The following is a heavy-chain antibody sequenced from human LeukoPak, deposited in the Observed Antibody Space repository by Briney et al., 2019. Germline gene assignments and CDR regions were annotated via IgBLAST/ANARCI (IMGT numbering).Heavy chain of an antibody. CDR1: GFTFSGFW. CDR2: IKQDGSEK. CDR3: ARDWDY. Sequence: PGGSLSLSCAASGFTFSGFWMSGVPRAPGKGLEGVANIKQDGSEKYYVDSVKGRFTSSRDNAKNSLYLQMNSLRAEDTAVYYCARDWDYWGQGTLVTVSS. V-gene: IGHV3-7*03. J-gene: IGHJ4*02.